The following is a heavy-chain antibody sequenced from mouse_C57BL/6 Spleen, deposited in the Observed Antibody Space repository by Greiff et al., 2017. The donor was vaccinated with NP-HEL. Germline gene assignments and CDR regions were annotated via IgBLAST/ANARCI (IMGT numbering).Heavy chain of an antibody. V-gene: IGHV1-69*01. Sequence: QVQLQQPGAELVMPGASVKLSCKASGYTFTSYWMHWVKQRPGQGLEWIGEIDPSDSYTNYNQKFKGKSTLTVDKSSSTAYMQLSSLTSEDSAVDYCARRGYRYWYFDVWGTGTTVTVSS. CDR2: IDPSDSYT. D-gene: IGHD2-2*01. J-gene: IGHJ1*03. CDR3: ARRGYRYWYFDV. CDR1: GYTFTSYW.